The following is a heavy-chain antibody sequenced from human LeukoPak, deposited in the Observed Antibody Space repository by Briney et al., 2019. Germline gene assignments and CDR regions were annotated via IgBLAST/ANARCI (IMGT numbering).Heavy chain of an antibody. CDR1: GYTFTSYG. CDR3: ASLYYYDSSGYPYYFDY. V-gene: IGHV1-18*01. J-gene: IGHJ4*02. D-gene: IGHD3-22*01. Sequence: ASVKVSCKASGYTFTSYGISWVRQAPGQGLEWMGWISAYNGNTNYAQKLQGRVTMTTDTSTSTAYMELRSLRSDDTAVYYCASLYYYDSSGYPYYFDYWGQGTLGTVSS. CDR2: ISAYNGNT.